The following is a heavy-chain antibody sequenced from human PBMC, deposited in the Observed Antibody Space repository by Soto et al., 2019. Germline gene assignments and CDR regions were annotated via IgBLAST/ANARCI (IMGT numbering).Heavy chain of an antibody. CDR2: ITTYSGHT. D-gene: IGHD2-2*01. Sequence: ASVKVSCKASGYSVTTHVITWVRQAPGQGLEWMGLITTYSGHTSYSPSLQGRVSMTRDTATSTAYMELESVRADDTAVYYCARFVSNRYYQPHWMDPWGQGTLVTVSS. CDR3: ARFVSNRYYQPHWMDP. CDR1: GYSVTTHV. J-gene: IGHJ5*01. V-gene: IGHV1-18*01.